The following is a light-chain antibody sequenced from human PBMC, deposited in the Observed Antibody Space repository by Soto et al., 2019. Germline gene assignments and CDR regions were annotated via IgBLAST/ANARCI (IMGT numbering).Light chain of an antibody. J-gene: IGKJ1*01. CDR3: QHYSRTLPWT. Sequence: EIVLTQSPATLSLSPGETATLSCRASQTVGTNFLAWYQQKPGQAPRLLMFGTSNRDTDIPDRFGGSGSGTDFTLTISRLEPEDVAVYYCQHYSRTLPWTFGQGTKVDNK. V-gene: IGKV3-20*01. CDR2: GTS. CDR1: QTVGTNF.